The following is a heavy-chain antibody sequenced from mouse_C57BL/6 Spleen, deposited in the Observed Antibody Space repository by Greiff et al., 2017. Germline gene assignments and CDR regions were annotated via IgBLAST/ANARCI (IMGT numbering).Heavy chain of an antibody. CDR2: IWGDGST. CDR1: GFSLTSYG. CDR3: AKYGYDPLYGYFDA. V-gene: IGHV2-3*01. D-gene: IGHD2-2*01. Sequence: VQLQQSGPGLVAPSPSLSITCTVSGFSLTSYGVSWVRQTPGKGLEWLGVIWGDGSTTNYSPLISRLSNSKDNSKGQVFLKLNSQQTDYTATYYCAKYGYDPLYGYFDAWGTGTTVTVSS. J-gene: IGHJ1*03.